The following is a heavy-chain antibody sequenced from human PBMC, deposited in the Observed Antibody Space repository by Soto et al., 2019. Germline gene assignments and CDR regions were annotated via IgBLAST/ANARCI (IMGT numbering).Heavy chain of an antibody. J-gene: IGHJ4*02. V-gene: IGHV3-13*01. CDR1: GFTISSYG. CDR3: ARSKPGSYYFDY. Sequence: GGSLRLSCAASGFTISSYGMHWVRQATGKGLEWVSAIGTAGDTYYPGSVKGRFTISRENAKNSLYLQMNSLRAGDTAVYYCARSKPGSYYFDYWGQGTLVTVSS. CDR2: IGTAGDT. D-gene: IGHD4-4*01.